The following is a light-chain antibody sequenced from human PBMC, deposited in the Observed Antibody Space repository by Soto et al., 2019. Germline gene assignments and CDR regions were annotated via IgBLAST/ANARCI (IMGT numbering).Light chain of an antibody. CDR3: QQYTSYSRGT. V-gene: IGKV1-5*03. J-gene: IGKJ1*01. CDR2: TAS. Sequence: DIQMTQSPSTLSASVGDRVTITCRASQNIKNWLAWYQQKPGKVPKLLIYTASTLESGVPSRFSGSGSGTEFTLPISSLQPDDFATYYCQQYTSYSRGTFGQGTKVEIK. CDR1: QNIKNW.